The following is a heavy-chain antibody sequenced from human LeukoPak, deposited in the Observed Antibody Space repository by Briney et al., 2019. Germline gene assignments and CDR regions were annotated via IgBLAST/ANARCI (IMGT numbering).Heavy chain of an antibody. CDR1: GGSISSGASD. CDR3: ARAARQGFPMIVLPSFYFDL. D-gene: IGHD3-22*01. J-gene: IGHJ2*01. Sequence: SQTLSLTCTVSGGSISSGASDWGWIRQHPKRGLEWVGYINHSGSTYYNPSLGSRVTMSVDTSKNQFSLKPSSVTAADSAVYYCARAARQGFPMIVLPSFYFDLWGRGTLVTVSS. V-gene: IGHV4-31*03. CDR2: INHSGST.